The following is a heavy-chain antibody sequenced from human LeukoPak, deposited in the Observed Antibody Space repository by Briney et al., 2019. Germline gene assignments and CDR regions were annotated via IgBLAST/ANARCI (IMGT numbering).Heavy chain of an antibody. CDR3: ARRIVVVPAAKTGDAFDI. V-gene: IGHV4-38-2*02. CDR1: GYSISSGYY. J-gene: IGHJ3*02. Sequence: SETLSLTCTVSGYSISSGYYWSWIRQPPGKGLEWIGSIYHSGRTYYNPSLQSRVTISVDTSKNQFSLKLSSVTAADTAVYYCARRIVVVPAAKTGDAFDIWGQGTMFTVSS. D-gene: IGHD2-2*01. CDR2: IYHSGRT.